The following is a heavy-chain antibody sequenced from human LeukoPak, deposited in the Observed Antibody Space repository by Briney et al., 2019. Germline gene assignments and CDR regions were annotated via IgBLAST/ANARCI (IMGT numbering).Heavy chain of an antibody. Sequence: PGGSLRLSCAASGFTFSDSAIHWVRQASGKGLEWVGRIRGKGFSDPPAYAASVKDRFTICRDDSESTAYLQMNSLKAEDTAVYYCTVPQSGGNWFDPWGPGTQVTVSS. D-gene: IGHD3-16*01. CDR3: TVPQSGGNWFDP. V-gene: IGHV3-73*01. CDR1: GFTFSDSA. J-gene: IGHJ5*02. CDR2: IRGKGFSDPP.